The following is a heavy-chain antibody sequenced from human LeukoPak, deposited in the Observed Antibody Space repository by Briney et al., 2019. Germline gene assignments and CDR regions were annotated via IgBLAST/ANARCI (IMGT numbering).Heavy chain of an antibody. CDR1: GGSISSYY. CDR2: IYYSGST. J-gene: IGHJ3*02. V-gene: IGHV4-59*01. D-gene: IGHD3-3*01. Sequence: PSETLSLTCTVSGGSISSYYWSWIRQPPGKGLEWIGYIYYSGSTNYNPSLKSRVTISVDTSKNQFSLKLSSVTAADTAVYYCARDQRNSSRVALDAFDIWGQGTMVTVSS. CDR3: ARDQRNSSRVALDAFDI.